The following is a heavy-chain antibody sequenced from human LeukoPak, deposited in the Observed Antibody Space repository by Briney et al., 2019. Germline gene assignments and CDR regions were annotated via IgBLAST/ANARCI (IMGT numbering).Heavy chain of an antibody. V-gene: IGHV4-39*01. J-gene: IGHJ6*03. CDR2: IDVTGFT. CDR1: GVSISSSDFY. CDR3: ARVGYCSSTMCYGTFYYYMDV. D-gene: IGHD2-2*01. Sequence: SETLSRTATVSGVSISSSDFYWGWLRQSPEKGREWIGNIDVTGFTYFSPSINRRATLFFNTSKNQFSLKIRSVTAADTDVYYCARVGYCSSTMCYGTFYYYMDVWGKGTTVTVSS.